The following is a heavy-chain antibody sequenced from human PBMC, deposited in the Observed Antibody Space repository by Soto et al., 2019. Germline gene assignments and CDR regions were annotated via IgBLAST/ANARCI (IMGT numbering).Heavy chain of an antibody. J-gene: IGHJ3*02. V-gene: IGHV4-59*01. Sequence: QVQLQESGPGLVKPSETLSLTCTVSGGFSSHYYWSWIRQPPGRELEGMGYIYHIGTTNYNPSLESRVTLSVDTSKNEFSLRLNSVTAADTAVYYCARRYSSGSYDVFDIWGQGTMVTVSS. CDR3: ARRYSSGSYDVFDI. CDR1: GGFSSHYY. CDR2: IYHIGTT. D-gene: IGHD6-19*01.